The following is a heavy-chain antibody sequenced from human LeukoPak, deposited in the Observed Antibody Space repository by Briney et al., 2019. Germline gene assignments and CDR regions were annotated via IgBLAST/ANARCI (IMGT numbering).Heavy chain of an antibody. V-gene: IGHV3-30*03. Sequence: GGSLRLSCAASGFTFSTYGMHWVRQAPGKGLEWVAVIPYDGSNEYYADSVKGRFTISRDNSNNTLHLQMNSLRGEDTAVYYCARCGSDYDGGAFDIWGQGTVVTVSS. J-gene: IGHJ3*02. CDR3: ARCGSDYDGGAFDI. D-gene: IGHD2-21*02. CDR1: GFTFSTYG. CDR2: IPYDGSNE.